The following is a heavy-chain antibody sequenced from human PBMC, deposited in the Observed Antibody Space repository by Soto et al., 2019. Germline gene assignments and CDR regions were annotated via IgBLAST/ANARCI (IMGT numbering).Heavy chain of an antibody. CDR3: ARGAYSSGWYPDYFDY. Sequence: GGSLRLSCAASGFTFSSYWMSWVRQAPGRGLEWVANIKQDGSDKYYLDSMRGRFTISRDNAKNSVYLEVNSLRVEDTAIYYCARGAYSSGWYPDYFDYWGQGTPVTVSS. CDR1: GFTFSSYW. V-gene: IGHV3-7*01. D-gene: IGHD6-19*01. CDR2: IKQDGSDK. J-gene: IGHJ4*02.